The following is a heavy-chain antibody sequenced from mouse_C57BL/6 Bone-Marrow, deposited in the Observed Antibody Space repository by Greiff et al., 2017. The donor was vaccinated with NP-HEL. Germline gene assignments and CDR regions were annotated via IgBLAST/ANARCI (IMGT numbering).Heavy chain of an antibody. Sequence: VQLKESGAELVKPGASVKLSCKASGYAFTSYWMNWVKQRPGKGLEWIGQIYPGDGDTNYNAKFKGKATLTADKSSSTAYMQLSSLTSEDSAVYCCGRRYEYGLYYFDDWGKGTTLTVSS. J-gene: IGHJ2*01. D-gene: IGHD2-4*01. V-gene: IGHV1-80*01. CDR2: IYPGDGDT. CDR1: GYAFTSYW. CDR3: GRRYEYGLYYFDD.